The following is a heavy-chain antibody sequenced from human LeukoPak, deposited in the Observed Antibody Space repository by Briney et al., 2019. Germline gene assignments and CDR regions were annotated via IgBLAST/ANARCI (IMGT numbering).Heavy chain of an antibody. J-gene: IGHJ4*02. Sequence: GXSLKISCKGSGFTNSWIGWVRQMPGKGLEWMGIIYSGDSDTRYSPSFQGQVTISADKSISTAYLQWSSLKASDTAMYYCARHSYGFDYWGQGILVTVSP. CDR2: IYSGDSDT. CDR1: GFTNSW. CDR3: ARHSYGFDY. D-gene: IGHD3-10*01. V-gene: IGHV5-51*01.